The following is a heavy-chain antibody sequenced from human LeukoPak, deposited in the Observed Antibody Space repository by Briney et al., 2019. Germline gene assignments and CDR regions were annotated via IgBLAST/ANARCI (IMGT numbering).Heavy chain of an antibody. V-gene: IGHV4-4*02. D-gene: IGHD2-2*01. Sequence: SGTLSLTCAVSGGSVSRNWWSWVRQPPGKGLEWIGEIHHSGGTNYNPSLKSRVTMSLDKSNNQFSLKLSPVTAADTVLYYRARAPPFNDCSSTSCYAVSPDDFDIGGQGTMVTVSS. CDR1: GGSVSRNW. CDR2: IHHSGGT. CDR3: ARAPPFNDCSSTSCYAVSPDDFDI. J-gene: IGHJ3*02.